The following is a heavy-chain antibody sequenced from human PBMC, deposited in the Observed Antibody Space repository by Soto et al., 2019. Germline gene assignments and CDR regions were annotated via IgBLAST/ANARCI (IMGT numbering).Heavy chain of an antibody. J-gene: IGHJ6*02. CDR2: INPKSGGT. CDR1: GYSFTDCH. Sequence: ASVKVSYKASGYSFTDCHIHWVRQAPGQGLEGLGRINPKSGGTSTAQKFQGWVTMTRDRSISTVYMELTRLRSDDTAVYFCARGHSTDCSNGVCSFFYNHEMDVWGQGTTVTVSS. V-gene: IGHV1-2*04. CDR3: ARGHSTDCSNGVCSFFYNHEMDV. D-gene: IGHD2-8*01.